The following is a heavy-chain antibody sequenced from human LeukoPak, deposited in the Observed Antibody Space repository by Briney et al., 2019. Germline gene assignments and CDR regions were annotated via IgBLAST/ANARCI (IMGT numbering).Heavy chain of an antibody. J-gene: IGHJ6*02. CDR3: ARDHCSANSCHEDYYNGLDV. V-gene: IGHV1-2*02. CDR1: GYTFTAYY. D-gene: IGHD2-15*01. CDR2: INPKSGGT. Sequence: ASVKVSCKASGYTFTAYYLQWVRLAPGQGLEWMGWINPKSGGTEYAKRFQGRVTMTRDTSISTAYMELSRLRSDDTAVYYCARDHCSANSCHEDYYNGLDVWGQGTTVTVSS.